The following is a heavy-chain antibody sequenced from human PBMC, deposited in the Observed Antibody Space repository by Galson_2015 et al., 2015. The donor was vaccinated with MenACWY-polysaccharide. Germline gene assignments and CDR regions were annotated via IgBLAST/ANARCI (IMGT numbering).Heavy chain of an antibody. CDR3: ARENVLLWSTQWFAP. V-gene: IGHV1-18*01. D-gene: IGHD3-10*01. CDR2: IRAYNGKT. J-gene: IGHJ5*02. Sequence: SVKVSCKASGYTFTSYGITWVRQAPGQGLEWMGWIRAYNGKTNYAQKLQGRVTMTTDTSTSTAYMELRSLRSDDTAVYYCARENVLLWSTQWFAPWGQGTLVTVSS. CDR1: GYTFTSYG.